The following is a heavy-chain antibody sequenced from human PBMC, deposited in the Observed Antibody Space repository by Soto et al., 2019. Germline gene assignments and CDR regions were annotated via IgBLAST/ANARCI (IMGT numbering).Heavy chain of an antibody. J-gene: IGHJ6*02. Sequence: GASVKVSCKASGGTFSSYAISWVRQAPGQGLEWMGGIIPIFGTANYAQKFQGRGTITADESTSTAYMELSSLRSEDTAVYYCASTPLESPIYCSGGSCYSLYYGMDVWGQGTTVTVSS. CDR1: GGTFSSYA. D-gene: IGHD2-15*01. CDR2: IIPIFGTA. V-gene: IGHV1-69*13. CDR3: ASTPLESPIYCSGGSCYSLYYGMDV.